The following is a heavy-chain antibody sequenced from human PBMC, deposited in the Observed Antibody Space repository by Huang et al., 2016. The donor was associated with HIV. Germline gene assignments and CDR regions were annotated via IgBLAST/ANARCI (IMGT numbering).Heavy chain of an antibody. Sequence: QVKLQESGPGLVKSSETLSLTCTVSGASISSASYYWGWIRQPPGKGLEWIGTIYHTCTTYYSPALKSLLSMSVDTSENQVSLRLGSVAAADTAVYFWARHWEGSFYYYYYIDVWGPGTTVTVSS. D-gene: IGHD1-26*01. CDR2: IYHTCTT. J-gene: IGHJ6*03. V-gene: IGHV4-39*01. CDR1: GASISSASYY. CDR3: ARHWEGSFYYYYYIDV.